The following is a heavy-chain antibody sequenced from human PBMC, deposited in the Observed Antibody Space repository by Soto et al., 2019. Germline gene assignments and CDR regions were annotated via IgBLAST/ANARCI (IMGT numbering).Heavy chain of an antibody. Sequence: GGSLRLSCAASGFTFSSYAMSWVRQAPGKGLEWVSAISGSGGSTYYADSVKGRFTISRDNSKNTLYLQMNSLRAEDTAVYYCAKGGDSSGYYYPGYWGQGTLVTVSS. D-gene: IGHD3-22*01. CDR3: AKGGDSSGYYYPGY. CDR1: GFTFSSYA. V-gene: IGHV3-23*01. J-gene: IGHJ4*02. CDR2: ISGSGGST.